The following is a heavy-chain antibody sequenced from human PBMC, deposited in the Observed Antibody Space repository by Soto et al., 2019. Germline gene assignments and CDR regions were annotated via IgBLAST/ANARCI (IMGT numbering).Heavy chain of an antibody. CDR1: GFIFSSYA. V-gene: IGHV3-23*01. Sequence: GGSLRLSCAASGFIFSSYAMSWVRQAPGKGLEWVSAISGSGTTAYYADSVKGRFSFSRDNSKKTMYLQMNSLRAEDTAVYYCAKGLAVAGTWVDYFDYWGQGTLVTVSS. D-gene: IGHD6-19*01. J-gene: IGHJ4*02. CDR2: ISGSGTTA. CDR3: AKGLAVAGTWVDYFDY.